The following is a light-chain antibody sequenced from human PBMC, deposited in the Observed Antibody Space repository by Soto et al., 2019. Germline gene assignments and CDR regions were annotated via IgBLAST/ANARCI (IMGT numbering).Light chain of an antibody. CDR2: GAS. V-gene: IGKV1-39*01. CDR3: QQSYRTPT. Sequence: DIHMAQSPSSLSSSLRDIVTITFRAIQSISGSLNLYQQKPGKAPKLLIYGASTLQSGVPSRFSGSGSGTDYTLTISSLQPEDFATYYCQQSYRTPTFGQGTRLEIK. J-gene: IGKJ5*01. CDR1: QSISGS.